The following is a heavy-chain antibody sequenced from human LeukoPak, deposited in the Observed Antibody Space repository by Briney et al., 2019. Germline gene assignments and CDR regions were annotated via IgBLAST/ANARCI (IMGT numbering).Heavy chain of an antibody. Sequence: GASVKVSCKASGYTFTSYDINWVRQATGQGLEWMGWMNPNSGNTGYAQKFQGRVTMTRNTSISTAYMELSSLRSEDTAVYYCAGITMVRGVIDPDYYYGMDVWGQGTTVTVPS. V-gene: IGHV1-8*01. J-gene: IGHJ6*02. CDR1: GYTFTSYD. CDR2: MNPNSGNT. D-gene: IGHD3-10*01. CDR3: AGITMVRGVIDPDYYYGMDV.